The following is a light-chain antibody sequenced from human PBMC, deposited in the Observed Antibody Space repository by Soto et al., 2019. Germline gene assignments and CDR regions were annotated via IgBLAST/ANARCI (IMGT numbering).Light chain of an antibody. CDR2: ASS. CDR3: QKSPGIPYT. Sequence: DIQLTQSPSSLSASVGDRVTITCRASQTISTYLNWYQQEPGKAPKLLIYASSSLQSGVPSRFSGSGSGTAFTLSISRLQPEDFAAYYCQKSPGIPYTFGQGTKLEIK. CDR1: QTISTY. J-gene: IGKJ2*01. V-gene: IGKV1-39*01.